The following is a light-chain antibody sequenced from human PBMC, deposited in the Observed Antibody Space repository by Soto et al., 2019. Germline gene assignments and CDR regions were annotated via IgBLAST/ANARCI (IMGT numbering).Light chain of an antibody. V-gene: IGKV3-20*01. CDR1: QSVGRNY. CDR3: QRYGTSLT. Sequence: EIVLTQSPGTLSLSPGEGATLSCRASQSVGRNYFAWYQQKPGQAPRLLIYAASSRATGIPGRFSGSVSGTGFTLTISRLEPDDFAVYYCQRYGTSLTFGQGTRLEIK. CDR2: AAS. J-gene: IGKJ5*01.